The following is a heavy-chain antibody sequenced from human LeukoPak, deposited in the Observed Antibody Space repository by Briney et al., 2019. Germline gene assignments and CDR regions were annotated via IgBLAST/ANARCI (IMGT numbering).Heavy chain of an antibody. CDR1: GSTFSNYW. CDR2: INSDETST. D-gene: IGHD5/OR15-5a*01. V-gene: IGHV3-74*01. J-gene: IGHJ4*02. Sequence: GGSLRLSCAASGSTFSNYWIHWVRQAPGKGLEWVSRINSDETSTNYADSVKGRFTISRDNAKNTLYLQMNSLRAEDTAVYYCASRRSTSFDYWGQGTLVTVSS. CDR3: ASRRSTSFDY.